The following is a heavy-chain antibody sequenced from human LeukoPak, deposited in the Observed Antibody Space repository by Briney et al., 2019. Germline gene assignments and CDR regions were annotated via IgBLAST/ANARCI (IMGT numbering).Heavy chain of an antibody. Sequence: ASVKVSCKASGYIFTSYGISWVRRAPGQGLEWMGWINAYNGNTNYAQKLQGRVTMTTDTSTSTAYMELRSLRSDDTAVYYCARDYNWNVDYWGQGTLVTVSS. CDR3: ARDYNWNVDY. V-gene: IGHV1-18*04. CDR2: INAYNGNT. D-gene: IGHD1-1*01. J-gene: IGHJ4*02. CDR1: GYIFTSYG.